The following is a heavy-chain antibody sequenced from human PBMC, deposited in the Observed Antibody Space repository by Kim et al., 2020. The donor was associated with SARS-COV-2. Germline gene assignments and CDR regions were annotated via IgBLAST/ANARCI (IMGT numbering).Heavy chain of an antibody. Sequence: SVKVSCKASGGTFSSYAISWVRQAPGQGLEWMGGIIPIFGTANYAQKFQGRVTITADESTSTAYMELSSLRSEDTAVYYCARAPPVDSSGWYPTPYGMDVWGQGTTVTVSS. CDR2: IIPIFGTA. CDR3: ARAPPVDSSGWYPTPYGMDV. CDR1: GGTFSSYA. D-gene: IGHD6-19*01. V-gene: IGHV1-69*13. J-gene: IGHJ6*02.